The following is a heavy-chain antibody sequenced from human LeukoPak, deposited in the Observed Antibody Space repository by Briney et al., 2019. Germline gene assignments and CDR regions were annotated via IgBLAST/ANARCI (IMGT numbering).Heavy chain of an antibody. CDR2: IYWDDDK. J-gene: IGHJ4*02. Sequence: SGPTLVKPTQTPTLTCTFSGFSLSTNGVGVGWIRQPPGKALEWLALIYWDDDKRYSPSLKSRLTITKDTSKNQVVLTMTNMDPVDTATYYCAHRSSGTTAFDYWGQGTLVTVSS. V-gene: IGHV2-5*02. CDR3: AHRSSGTTAFDY. D-gene: IGHD1-1*01. CDR1: GFSLSTNGVG.